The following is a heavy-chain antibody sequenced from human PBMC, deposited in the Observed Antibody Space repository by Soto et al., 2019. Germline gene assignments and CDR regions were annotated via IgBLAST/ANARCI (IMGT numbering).Heavy chain of an antibody. CDR2: FDPEDGET. Sequence: ASVKVSCKVSGYTLTELSMHWVRQAPGKGLEWMGGFDPEDGETIYAQKFQGRVTITADASTSTAYMELSSLRSEDTAVYYCARYTYSGYDARPDAFDIWGQGTMVTVS. V-gene: IGHV1-24*01. CDR3: ARYTYSGYDARPDAFDI. CDR1: GYTLTELS. D-gene: IGHD5-12*01. J-gene: IGHJ3*02.